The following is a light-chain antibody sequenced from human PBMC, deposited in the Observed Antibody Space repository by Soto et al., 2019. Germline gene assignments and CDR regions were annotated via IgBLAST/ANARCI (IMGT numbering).Light chain of an antibody. J-gene: IGKJ1*01. V-gene: IGKV1-5*03. CDR2: KAS. CDR3: QQYNSYSWT. CDR1: QSISSW. Sequence: QMTQSPSTLSASVGDRVTITCRASQSISSWLAWYQQKPGKAPKLLIYKASTLESGVPSRFSGSGSGTEFTLTISSLQSDDSATYYCQQYNSYSWTFGQGTKVDIK.